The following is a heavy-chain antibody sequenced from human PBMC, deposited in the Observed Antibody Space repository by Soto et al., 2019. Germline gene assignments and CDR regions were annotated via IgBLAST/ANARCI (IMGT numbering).Heavy chain of an antibody. CDR1: GGSISSGGYY. V-gene: IGHV4-31*03. Sequence: QVQLQESGPGLVKPSQTLSLTCTVSGGSISSGGYYWSWIRQHPGKGLEWIGYIYHSGSTYYNPSLKSRVTISVDTSKNQFSLKLSSVTAADTAVYYCARVIVVTAIRWFDPWGQGTLVTVSS. J-gene: IGHJ5*02. CDR2: IYHSGST. CDR3: ARVIVVTAIRWFDP. D-gene: IGHD2-21*02.